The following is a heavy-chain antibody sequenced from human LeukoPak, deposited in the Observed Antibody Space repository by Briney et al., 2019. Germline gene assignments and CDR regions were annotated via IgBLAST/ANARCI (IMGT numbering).Heavy chain of an antibody. CDR3: ARDPAAFSAPLAFGI. D-gene: IGHD2-2*01. Sequence: ASVKVSCKASGYTFTSYGISWVRQAPGQGLEWMGWISAYNGNTNYAQKLQSRVTMTTDTSTSTAYMELRSLRSDDTAVYYCARDPAAFSAPLAFGIWGQGTMVTVSS. J-gene: IGHJ3*02. CDR1: GYTFTSYG. CDR2: ISAYNGNT. V-gene: IGHV1-18*01.